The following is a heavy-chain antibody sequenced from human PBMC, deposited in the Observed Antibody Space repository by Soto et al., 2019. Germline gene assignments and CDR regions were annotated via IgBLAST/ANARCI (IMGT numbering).Heavy chain of an antibody. D-gene: IGHD5-18*01. CDR2: IYPGDSDT. V-gene: IGHV5-51*01. J-gene: IGHJ6*02. Sequence: GESLKISCKGSGYSFTSYWIGWVRQMPGKGLEWMGIIYPGDSDTRYSPSFQGQVTISADKSISTAYLQWSSLKASDTARYYCARHGSQDMDTAMVIYYYGMDVWGQGTTVTVSS. CDR3: ARHGSQDMDTAMVIYYYGMDV. CDR1: GYSFTSYW.